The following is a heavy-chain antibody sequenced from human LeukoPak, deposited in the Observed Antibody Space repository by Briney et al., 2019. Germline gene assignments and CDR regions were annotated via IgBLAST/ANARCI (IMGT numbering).Heavy chain of an antibody. CDR3: ARDFPSIVVVVAATHFDY. D-gene: IGHD2-15*01. Sequence: GGSLRLSCAASGFTFSSYAMHWVRQAPGKGLEWVAVISYDGSNKYYADSVKGRFTISRDNSKNTLYLQMNSLRAEDTAVYYCARDFPSIVVVVAATHFDYWGQGTLVTVSS. V-gene: IGHV3-30-3*01. CDR2: ISYDGSNK. CDR1: GFTFSSYA. J-gene: IGHJ4*02.